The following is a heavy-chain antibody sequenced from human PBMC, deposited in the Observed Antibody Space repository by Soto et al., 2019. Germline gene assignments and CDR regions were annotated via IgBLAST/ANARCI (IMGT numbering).Heavy chain of an antibody. CDR2: IYQTGTI. CDR3: VRGNDNNDFWNKWSLEP. D-gene: IGHD3-3*01. V-gene: IGHV4-4*02. Sequence: QVQVQESGPGLVKPSGTLSLTCVVSGDSIKNNWWSWVRQPPGKGLEWIGEIYQTGTINYNTSLRSRVTISVDKSKNQLSLKVDSVTAADTAVYYCVRGNDNNDFWNKWSLEPWGQGTLVTVSS. J-gene: IGHJ5*02. CDR1: GDSIKNNW.